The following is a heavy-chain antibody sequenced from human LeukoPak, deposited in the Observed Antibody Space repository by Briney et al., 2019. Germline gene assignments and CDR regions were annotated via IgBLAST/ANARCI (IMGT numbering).Heavy chain of an antibody. CDR3: ARDYDFWSGYPFRPYGMDV. CDR2: ISSSSSYI. Sequence: PGGSLRLSCAASGFTFSSYAMSWVRQAPGKGLEWVSSISSSSSYIYYADSVKGRFTISRDNAKNSLYLQMNSLRAEDTAVYYCARDYDFWSGYPFRPYGMDVWGQGTTVTISS. D-gene: IGHD3-3*01. J-gene: IGHJ6*02. V-gene: IGHV3-21*01. CDR1: GFTFSSYA.